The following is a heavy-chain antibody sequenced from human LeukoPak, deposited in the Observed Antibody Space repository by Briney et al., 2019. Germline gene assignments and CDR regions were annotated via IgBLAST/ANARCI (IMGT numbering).Heavy chain of an antibody. CDR1: GFTFDDYA. D-gene: IGHD6-19*01. J-gene: IGHJ3*02. Sequence: GGSLRLSCAASGFTFDDYAMHWVRQAPGKGLEWVSGISWNSGSIGYADSVKGRFTISRDNAKNSLYLQMNSLRAEDTALYYCAKDGVAVAGTLNAFDIWGQGTMVTVSS. CDR3: AKDGVAVAGTLNAFDI. V-gene: IGHV3-9*01. CDR2: ISWNSGSI.